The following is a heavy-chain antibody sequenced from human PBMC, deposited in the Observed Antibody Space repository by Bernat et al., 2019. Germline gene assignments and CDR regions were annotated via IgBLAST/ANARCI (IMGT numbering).Heavy chain of an antibody. CDR1: GLPFSNFE. V-gene: IGHV3-48*03. CDR2: IVGSGSTI. D-gene: IGHD2-15*01. J-gene: IGHJ4*02. CDR3: VGGGLRYFDY. Sequence: EVQLVESGGGLVQPGGSLRLSCAASGLPFSNFEMNWVRQPPGKGLEWVSYIVGSGSTIYYADSVKGRFTISRDNAKNSLYLQMNSLRAEDTAVYYCVGGGLRYFDYWGQGTLVTVSS.